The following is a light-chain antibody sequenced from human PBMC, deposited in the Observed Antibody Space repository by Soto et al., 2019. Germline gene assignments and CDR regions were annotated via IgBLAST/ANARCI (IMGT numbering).Light chain of an antibody. CDR3: QQYNSNPS. CDR1: HDVSRN. J-gene: IGKJ4*01. CDR2: DAS. V-gene: IGKV1-33*01. Sequence: DIQMTQSPSSLSASEGDRVTITCQSSHDVSRNLNWFQQKPGEAPQLLIYDASNLERGVPSRFSGSGAGTDFTLTISSLQAEDVATFYCQQYNSNPSFGGGTEVEIK.